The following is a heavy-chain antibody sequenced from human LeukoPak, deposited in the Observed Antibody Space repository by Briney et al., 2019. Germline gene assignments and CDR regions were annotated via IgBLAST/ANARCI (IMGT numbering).Heavy chain of an antibody. CDR2: IRGDGYDT. J-gene: IGHJ4*02. Sequence: GGSLRHSCAASGFSFSDFWMHWVRQTPGKGLVWVSRIRGDGYDTNYADSVEGRFTISRDNARHTLYLQMNSLRADDTAVYYCASDRVLGSGSLDNWGQGTLVTVSS. V-gene: IGHV3-74*01. CDR1: GFSFSDFW. CDR3: ASDRVLGSGSLDN. D-gene: IGHD3-10*01.